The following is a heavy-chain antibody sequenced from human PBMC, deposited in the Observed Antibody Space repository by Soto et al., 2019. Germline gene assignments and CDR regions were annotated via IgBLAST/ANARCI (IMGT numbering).Heavy chain of an antibody. D-gene: IGHD1-26*01. CDR2: ISSRSTYI. Sequence: GGSLRLSCAASGFTFSSYNMNWVRQAPGKGLEWVSSISSRSTYIFYADSVKGRFTISRDNAKNSLYLQMNSLRADDTAVYYCARVPANSGSYSGWAYWGQGTLVTVSS. J-gene: IGHJ4*02. CDR1: GFTFSSYN. V-gene: IGHV3-21*01. CDR3: ARVPANSGSYSGWAY.